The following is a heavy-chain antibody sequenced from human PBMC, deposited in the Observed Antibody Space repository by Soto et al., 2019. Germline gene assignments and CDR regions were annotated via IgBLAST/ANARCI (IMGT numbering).Heavy chain of an antibody. CDR3: HGYGY. D-gene: IGHD5-12*01. CDR2: IYTGGTT. CDR1: GFTVSSSNY. V-gene: IGHV3-53*01. J-gene: IGHJ4*02. Sequence: EVQLVESGGGLIQPGGSLGLSCVVSGFTVSSSNYMSWVRQAPGKGLEWVSVIYTGGTTYYADSVKGRFTISRDNSKNTLYLQMNSLRADDTAVYYCHGYGYWGQGTLVTVSS.